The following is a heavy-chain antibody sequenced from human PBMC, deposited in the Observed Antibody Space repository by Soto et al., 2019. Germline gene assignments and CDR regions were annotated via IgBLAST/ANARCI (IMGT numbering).Heavy chain of an antibody. Sequence: GGPLRLSCAASGFDVSGNLMNWFREAPEKGLEWVSVINGGGSTDYADSVKGRFTISRDISRNALYLQLNSLRSEDTAVYYCVRENYYYGMDVWGQGTTLTVSS. CDR1: GFDVSGNL. J-gene: IGHJ6*02. V-gene: IGHV3-66*01. CDR3: VRENYYYGMDV. CDR2: INGGGST. D-gene: IGHD3-10*01.